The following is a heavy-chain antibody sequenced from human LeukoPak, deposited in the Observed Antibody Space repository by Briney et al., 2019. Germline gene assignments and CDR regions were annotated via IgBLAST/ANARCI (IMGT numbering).Heavy chain of an antibody. CDR3: AGHRYYYYYMDV. V-gene: IGHV4-39*01. Sequence: SETLSLTCTVSGGSLSSSSYYWGWIRQPPGKGLEWIGSIYYSGSTYYNPSLKSRVTISVDTSKNQFSLKLSSVTAADTAVYYCAGHRYYYYYMDVWGKGTTVTVSS. CDR2: IYYSGST. CDR1: GGSLSSSSYY. J-gene: IGHJ6*03.